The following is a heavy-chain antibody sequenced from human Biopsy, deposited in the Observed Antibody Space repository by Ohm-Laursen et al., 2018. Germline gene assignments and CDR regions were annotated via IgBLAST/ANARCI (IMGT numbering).Heavy chain of an antibody. Sequence: PSETLSLTCTVSGVYISDYYWSWIRQPPGKGLECIGNIHHSGSTNYNPSLKSRLTISVDTSKNQFSLKLSSVTAADTAVYYCARMDCSGGSCHYYSYGMDVGGRGTTVTVSS. V-gene: IGHV4-4*09. D-gene: IGHD2-15*01. CDR1: GVYISDYY. J-gene: IGHJ6*02. CDR2: IHHSGST. CDR3: ARMDCSGGSCHYYSYGMDV.